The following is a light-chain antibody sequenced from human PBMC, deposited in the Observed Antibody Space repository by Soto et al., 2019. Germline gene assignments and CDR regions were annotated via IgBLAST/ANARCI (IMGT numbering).Light chain of an antibody. CDR2: EVS. CDR1: SSDIGAYIY. Sequence: QSVLTQPASVSGSPGQSITISCIGTSSDIGAYIYVSWYQQYPGKVPKLMIYEVSNRPSGVSARFSASKSGNTASLTISGLQAEDEADYYCSSHGGSSPFYVFGSGTKVTVL. CDR3: SSHGGSSPFYV. V-gene: IGLV2-14*01. J-gene: IGLJ1*01.